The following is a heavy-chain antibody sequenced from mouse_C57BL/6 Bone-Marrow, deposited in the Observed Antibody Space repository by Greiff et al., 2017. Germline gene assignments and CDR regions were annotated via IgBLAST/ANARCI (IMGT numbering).Heavy chain of an antibody. V-gene: IGHV1-82*01. J-gene: IGHJ2*01. CDR3: ARFDSSGFPDY. CDR1: GYAFSSSW. CDR2: IYPGDGDT. Sequence: QVQLQQSGPELVKPGASVKISCKASGYAFSSSWMNWVKQRPGKGLEWIGRIYPGDGDTNYNGKFKGKATLTADKSSSTAYMQLSSLTSEDSAVSFFARFDSSGFPDYWGQGTTHTVSS. D-gene: IGHD3-2*02.